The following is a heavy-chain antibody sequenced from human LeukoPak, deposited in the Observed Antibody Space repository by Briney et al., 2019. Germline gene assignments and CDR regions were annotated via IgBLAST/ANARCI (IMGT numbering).Heavy chain of an antibody. CDR3: ARLTSYAFDI. Sequence: GGSLRLSCAASGFTFSDHYMDWVRQAPGKGLEWVGRSRSKANSYTTEYAASVKGRFTISRDDSKNSLYLQMNSLKTEDTAVYYCARLTSYAFDIWGQGTMVTVSS. CDR2: SRSKANSYTT. CDR1: GFTFSDHY. V-gene: IGHV3-72*01. D-gene: IGHD2-21*02. J-gene: IGHJ3*02.